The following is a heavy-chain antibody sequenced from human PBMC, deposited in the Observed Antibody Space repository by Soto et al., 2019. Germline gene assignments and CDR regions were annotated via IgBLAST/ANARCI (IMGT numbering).Heavy chain of an antibody. CDR2: IYYSGST. V-gene: IGHV4-59*01. CDR1: GGSISSYY. CDR3: ARDIGGYYYDSSVPLNAFDI. J-gene: IGHJ3*02. D-gene: IGHD3-22*01. Sequence: SETLSLTCTVSGGSISSYYWSWIRQPPGKGLEWIGYIYYSGSTNYNPSLKSRVTISVDTSKNQFSLKLSSVTAADTAVYYCARDIGGYYYDSSVPLNAFDIWGQGTLVTV.